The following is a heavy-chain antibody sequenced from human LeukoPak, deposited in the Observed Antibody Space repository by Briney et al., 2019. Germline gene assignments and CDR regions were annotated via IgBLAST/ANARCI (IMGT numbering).Heavy chain of an antibody. CDR1: GYSFTSYW. D-gene: IGHD6-19*01. CDR3: ARLGGWAAYYFDY. Sequence: GESLQISCKGSGYSFTSYWIGWVRQLPGKGLEGMGIIYPGDSDTRYSPSFQGQVTISADKSISTAYLQWSSLKASDTAMYYCARLGGWAAYYFDYWGQGTLVTVSS. CDR2: IYPGDSDT. V-gene: IGHV5-51*01. J-gene: IGHJ4*02.